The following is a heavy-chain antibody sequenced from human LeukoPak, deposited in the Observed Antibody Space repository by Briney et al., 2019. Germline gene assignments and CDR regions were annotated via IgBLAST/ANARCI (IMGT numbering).Heavy chain of an antibody. CDR1: GFTFSSYG. CDR3: AKEQNLHLSLDY. Sequence: GGSLRLSCAASGFTFSSYGMHWVRQAPGKGLEWVAVISYDGSNKYYADSVKGRSTISRDNSKNTLYLQMNSLRAEDTAVYYCAKEQNLHLSLDYWGQGTLVTVSS. J-gene: IGHJ4*02. CDR2: ISYDGSNK. V-gene: IGHV3-30*18.